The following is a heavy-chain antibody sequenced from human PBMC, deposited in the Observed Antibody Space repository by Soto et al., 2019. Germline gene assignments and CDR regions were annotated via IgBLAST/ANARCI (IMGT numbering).Heavy chain of an antibody. D-gene: IGHD4-17*01. CDR3: ARGNDYGDYYFDY. V-gene: IGHV4-4*02. J-gene: IGHJ4*02. CDR1: GGSISSSNW. Sequence: SETLSLTCAVSGGSISSSNWWSWVRQPPGKGLEWIGEIYHSGSTNYNPSLKSRVTISVDTSKNQFSLKLSSVTAADTAVYYCARGNDYGDYYFDYWGQGTLVTVS. CDR2: IYHSGST.